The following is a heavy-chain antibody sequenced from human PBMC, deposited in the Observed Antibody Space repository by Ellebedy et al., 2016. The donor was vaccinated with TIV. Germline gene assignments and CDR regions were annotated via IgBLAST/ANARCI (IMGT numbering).Heavy chain of an antibody. J-gene: IGHJ4*02. CDR3: VKRSFCGEGSCSFDY. V-gene: IGHV3-23*01. Sequence: GESLKISXVASGFPFSTFEMSWVRQAPGKGLEWASAISNDGGSSYSADSVNGRFTISRDNSKNTLYLQMNSLRAEDTALYYCVKRSFCGEGSCSFDYWGQGTLVLVSS. CDR2: ISNDGGSS. CDR1: GFPFSTFE. D-gene: IGHD4-17*01.